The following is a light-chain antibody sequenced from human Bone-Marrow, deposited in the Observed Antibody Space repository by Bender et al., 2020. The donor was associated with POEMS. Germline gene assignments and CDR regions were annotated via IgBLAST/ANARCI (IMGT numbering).Light chain of an antibody. Sequence: QSALTQPASVSGSPGQSITISCTGTSSDVGSYDLVSWYQQHPGKAPKLMIYEVTKWPSGVSNRFSGSKSGNTASLTVSGLQADDEADYYCSSFSGTNPYVFGTGTRVSVL. J-gene: IGLJ1*01. CDR2: EVT. V-gene: IGLV2-14*02. CDR1: SSDVGSYDL. CDR3: SSFSGTNPYV.